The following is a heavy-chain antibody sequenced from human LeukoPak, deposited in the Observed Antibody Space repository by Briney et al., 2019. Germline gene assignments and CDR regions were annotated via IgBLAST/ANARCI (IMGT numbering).Heavy chain of an antibody. V-gene: IGHV3-30*02. Sequence: GGSLRLSCAASGFTFSSYGVHWVRQAPGKGLEWVAFIRYDGSNKYYADSVKGRFTISRDNSKNTLYLQMNSLRAEDTAVYYCARDRSGIAAAGPLGYWGQGTLVTVSS. CDR1: GFTFSSYG. J-gene: IGHJ4*02. D-gene: IGHD6-13*01. CDR3: ARDRSGIAAAGPLGY. CDR2: IRYDGSNK.